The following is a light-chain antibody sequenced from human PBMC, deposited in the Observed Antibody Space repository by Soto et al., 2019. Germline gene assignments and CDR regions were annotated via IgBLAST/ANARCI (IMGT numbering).Light chain of an antibody. CDR2: DAS. Sequence: DIQMTQPPSTLSASVGDTVTITCRASQSISSWLAWYQQKPGKAPKLLIYDASSLESGAPSRFSGSGSGTEFTLTISSLQPDDFATYYCQQYNSFTWTFGQGTKVDI. CDR3: QQYNSFTWT. J-gene: IGKJ1*01. CDR1: QSISSW. V-gene: IGKV1-5*01.